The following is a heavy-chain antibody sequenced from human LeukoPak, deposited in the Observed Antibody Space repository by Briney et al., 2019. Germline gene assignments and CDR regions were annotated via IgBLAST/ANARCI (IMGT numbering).Heavy chain of an antibody. CDR2: IYTSGNT. V-gene: IGHV4-4*09. D-gene: IGHD3-10*01. Sequence: PSETLSLTCTVSGGSSSSYYWSWIRQPPGRGLEWIGYIYTSGNTNYNPSLKSRVTQSVDTSKNQFSLKLSSVTAADTAVYYCASARSNYIDYWGQGTLVTVSS. CDR3: ASARSNYIDY. CDR1: GGSSSSYY. J-gene: IGHJ4*02.